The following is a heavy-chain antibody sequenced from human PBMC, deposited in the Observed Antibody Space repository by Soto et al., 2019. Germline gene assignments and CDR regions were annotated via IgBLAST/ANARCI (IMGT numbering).Heavy chain of an antibody. J-gene: IGHJ4*02. CDR2: INAGNGNT. Sequence: ASVKVSCKASGYTFTSYAMLWVRQAPGQRLEWMGWINAGNGNTKYSQKLQGRVTMATDTSTSTAYMELRSLRSDDTAVYYCARDSPPADYWGQGTLVSVSS. CDR1: GYTFTSYA. CDR3: ARDSPPADY. V-gene: IGHV1-3*01.